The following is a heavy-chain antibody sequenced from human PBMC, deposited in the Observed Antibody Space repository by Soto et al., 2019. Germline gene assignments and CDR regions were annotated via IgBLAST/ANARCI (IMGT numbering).Heavy chain of an antibody. CDR2: ISANGGRA. CDR3: AKHIKTTGTNVIFDS. Sequence: EVQLLESGGGLVQPGGSLTLSCAASGFTFGTYALSWVRQAPGKGLEWVSAISANGGRAYYADSVKGRFTISRDNSWNTVYLQMPSLSAGDTAIYYCAKHIKTTGTNVIFDSWGQGTLVTVSS. D-gene: IGHD1-1*01. CDR1: GFTFGTYA. V-gene: IGHV3-23*01. J-gene: IGHJ4*02.